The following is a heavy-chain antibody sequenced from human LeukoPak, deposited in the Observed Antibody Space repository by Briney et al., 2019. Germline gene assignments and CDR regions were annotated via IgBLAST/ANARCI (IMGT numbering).Heavy chain of an antibody. J-gene: IGHJ4*02. CDR2: ISSDGSSI. CDR3: ARSCSSGGSCYGRFDY. V-gene: IGHV3-74*01. Sequence: GGSLRLSCAASGFTFNTYWMHWVRQAPEKGLVWVPRISSDGSSISYADSVKGRFTISRDNAKNTLYLQMNSLRAEDTAVYYCARSCSSGGSCYGRFDYWGQGTLVTVSS. CDR1: GFTFNTYW. D-gene: IGHD2-15*01.